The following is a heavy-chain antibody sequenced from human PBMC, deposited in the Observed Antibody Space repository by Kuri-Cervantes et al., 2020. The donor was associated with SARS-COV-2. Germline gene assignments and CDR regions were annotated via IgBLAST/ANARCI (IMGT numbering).Heavy chain of an antibody. D-gene: IGHD2-15*01. J-gene: IGHJ5*02. Sequence: GESLKISCAASGFTFSSYSMNWVRQAPGKGLEWVSYISSSSSTIYYADSVRGRFTISRDNAKNSLYLQMNSLRDEDTAVYYCARVDCSGGSCYPQFDPWAQGTLATFPS. CDR1: GFTFSSYS. CDR3: ARVDCSGGSCYPQFDP. CDR2: ISSSSSTI. V-gene: IGHV3-48*02.